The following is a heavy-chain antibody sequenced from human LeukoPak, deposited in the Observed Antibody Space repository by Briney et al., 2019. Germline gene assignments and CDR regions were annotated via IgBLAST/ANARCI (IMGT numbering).Heavy chain of an antibody. J-gene: IGHJ6*04. D-gene: IGHD6-19*01. V-gene: IGHV3-21*01. CDR3: ARGESGWYTAYYYYGMDV. Sequence: PGGSLRLSCAASGFTFSSYSMNWVRQAPGKGLEWVSSISSSSYIYYADSVKGRFTISRDNAKSSLYLQMNSLRAEDTAVYYCARGESGWYTAYYYYGMDVWGKGTTVTVSS. CDR2: ISSSSYI. CDR1: GFTFSSYS.